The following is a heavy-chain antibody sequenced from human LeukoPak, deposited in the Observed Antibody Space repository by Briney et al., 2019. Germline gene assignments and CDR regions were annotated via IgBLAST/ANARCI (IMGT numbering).Heavy chain of an antibody. Sequence: PGGSLRLSCAASGFTFSSYAMSWVRQAPGKGLEWVSAISGSGGSTYYADSVKGRFTISRHNSKNTLYLQMNSLRAEDTAVYYCARESAVYYYYGMDVWGQGTTVTVSS. CDR3: ARESAVYYYYGMDV. J-gene: IGHJ6*02. V-gene: IGHV3-23*01. CDR2: ISGSGGST. CDR1: GFTFSSYA.